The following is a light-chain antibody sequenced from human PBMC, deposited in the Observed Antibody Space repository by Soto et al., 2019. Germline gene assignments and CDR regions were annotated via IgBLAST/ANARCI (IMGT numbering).Light chain of an antibody. J-gene: IGLJ2*01. CDR3: SSYTNSRTLV. CDR2: DVS. V-gene: IGLV2-14*01. Sequence: QSALTQPASVSGSPGQSITISCTGTSKDVGAYNYVSWYQQHPGKAPKLMIYDVSDRPSGVSNRFSGSKSGNTASLTISGLRAEDEADYYCSSYTNSRTLVFGGGTKLTVL. CDR1: SKDVGAYNY.